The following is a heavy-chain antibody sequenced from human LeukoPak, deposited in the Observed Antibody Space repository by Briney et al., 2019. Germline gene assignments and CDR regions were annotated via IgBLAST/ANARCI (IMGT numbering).Heavy chain of an antibody. CDR1: GFTFSSYG. D-gene: IGHD6-6*01. Sequence: GGSLKLSCAASGFTFSSYGMHWVRQAPGKGLEWVAVIWYDGSNKYYADSVKGRFTISRDNSKNTLYLQMNSLRAEDTAVYYWATEQLGSSPNFGYWGQGTLVPVSS. V-gene: IGHV3-33*01. CDR3: ATEQLGSSPNFGY. J-gene: IGHJ4*02. CDR2: IWYDGSNK.